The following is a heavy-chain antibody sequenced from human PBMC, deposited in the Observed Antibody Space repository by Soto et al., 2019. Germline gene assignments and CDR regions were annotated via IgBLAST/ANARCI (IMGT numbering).Heavy chain of an antibody. CDR1: GFSFSSYD. V-gene: IGHV3-30*03. CDR3: ARGMIRGVVYYGVEV. D-gene: IGHD3-10*01. CDR2: MSFDGSYK. Sequence: QEQLVESGGGAVQPGRSLRLSCTASGFSFSSYDMHWVRQAPGEGLEWVSAMSFDGSYKHYADSVKGRFTISRDNSENTLYLQMNGLRPDDTAVYFCARGMIRGVVYYGVEVWGQGTTVTV. J-gene: IGHJ6*02.